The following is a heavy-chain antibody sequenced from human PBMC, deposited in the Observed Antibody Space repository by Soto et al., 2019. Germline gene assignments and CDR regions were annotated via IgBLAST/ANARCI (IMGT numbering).Heavy chain of an antibody. CDR2: IYPHDSDT. J-gene: IGHJ6*02. D-gene: IGHD4-17*01. CDR1: GYNFHTYW. V-gene: IGHV5-51*01. CDR3: ARPTDYHYGMQV. Sequence: PGESLKISCKGSGYNFHTYWIAWVRQMPGKGLEWMGFIYPHDSDTRYSTSFRGQVTISADKSIKTAYLQWTSLKASDTAIYFCARPTDYHYGMQVWGQGTTVTVSS.